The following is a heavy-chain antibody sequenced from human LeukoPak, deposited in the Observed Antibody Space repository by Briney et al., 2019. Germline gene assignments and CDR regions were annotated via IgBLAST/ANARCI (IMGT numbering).Heavy chain of an antibody. CDR3: AKDRPNYYDSSGHYYRRDGDY. V-gene: IGHV3-23*01. D-gene: IGHD3-22*01. CDR1: GFTFSSYA. Sequence: PGGSLRLFCAASGFTFSSYAMSWVRQAPGKGLEWVSSVSGSGGYTNYAGSVKGRFTISRDNSKNTLYLQMNSLRAEDTAIYYCAKDRPNYYDSSGHYYRRDGDYWGQGTLITVSS. J-gene: IGHJ4*02. CDR2: VSGSGGYT.